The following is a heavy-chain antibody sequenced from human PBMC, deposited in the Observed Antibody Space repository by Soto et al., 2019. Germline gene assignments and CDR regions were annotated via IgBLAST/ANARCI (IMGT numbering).Heavy chain of an antibody. V-gene: IGHV4-59*01. D-gene: IGHD3-9*01. CDR1: GGSISSYY. Sequence: SETLSLTCTVSGGSISSYYWSWIRQPPGKGLEWIGYIYYSGSTNYNPSLKSRVTISVDTSKNQFSLKLSSVTAADTAVYYCARGYYDILTGYPLLDYWGQGTLVTVSS. CDR3: ARGYYDILTGYPLLDY. J-gene: IGHJ4*02. CDR2: IYYSGST.